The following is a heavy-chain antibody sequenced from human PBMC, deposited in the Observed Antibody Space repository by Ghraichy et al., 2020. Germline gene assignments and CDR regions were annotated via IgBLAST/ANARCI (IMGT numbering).Heavy chain of an antibody. CDR3: ARGSGEYSRLDS. CDR1: GGSISSYY. J-gene: IGHJ4*02. CDR2: IYNSGRT. Sequence: SETLSLTCTVSGGSISSYYWSWIRQPPGKGLEWIGHIYNSGRTNYNPSLKSRVTIAEDTSKNQSSLKLSSVTAADTAVYYCARGSGEYSRLDSWGRGTLVTVSS. V-gene: IGHV4-59*01. D-gene: IGHD6-13*01.